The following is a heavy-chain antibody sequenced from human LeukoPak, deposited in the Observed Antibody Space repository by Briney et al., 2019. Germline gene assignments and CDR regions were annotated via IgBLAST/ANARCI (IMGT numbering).Heavy chain of an antibody. CDR2: ITSKSGRA. Sequence: PGGSLRLSCAASGFTFREYAMHWIRQVPGKGPEWISLITSKSGRAYYAPSVRGRFTISRDNSENSVYLQMTNLRPEDSALYFCVKGAGDSWGQGTLVTVSS. CDR1: GFTFREYA. J-gene: IGHJ4*02. V-gene: IGHV3-43D*04. CDR3: VKGAGDS. D-gene: IGHD3-16*01.